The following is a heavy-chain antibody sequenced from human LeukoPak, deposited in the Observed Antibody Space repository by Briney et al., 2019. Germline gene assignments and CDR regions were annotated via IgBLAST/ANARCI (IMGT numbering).Heavy chain of an antibody. Sequence: GGSLRLSCAASGFTFSSYSMNWVRQAPGKGLEWVSSISSSSSYIYYADSVKGRFTISRDNAKNSLYLQMNSLRAEDTAVYYCATSPPYSSSWYGVKSGHDAFDIWGQGTMVTVSS. CDR2: ISSSSSYI. D-gene: IGHD6-13*01. J-gene: IGHJ3*02. V-gene: IGHV3-21*01. CDR3: ATSPPYSSSWYGVKSGHDAFDI. CDR1: GFTFSSYS.